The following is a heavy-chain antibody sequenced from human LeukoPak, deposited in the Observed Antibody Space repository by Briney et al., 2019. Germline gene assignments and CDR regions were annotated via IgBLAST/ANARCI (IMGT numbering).Heavy chain of an antibody. CDR2: IKQDGSEN. J-gene: IGHJ4*02. D-gene: IGHD3-16*01. V-gene: IGHV3-7*01. Sequence: GGSLRLSCVASGFTFSSYWMSWVRQAPGKGLEWVANIKQDGSENFYVDSVKGRFTISRDNAKNSLYLQMNSLRTEDTAVYYCAKDVAYTFDYWGQGTLVTVSS. CDR1: GFTFSSYW. CDR3: AKDVAYTFDY.